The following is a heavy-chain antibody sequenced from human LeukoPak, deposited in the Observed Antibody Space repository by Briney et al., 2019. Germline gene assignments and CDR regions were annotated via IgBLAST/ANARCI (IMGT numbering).Heavy chain of an antibody. J-gene: IGHJ6*02. Sequence: PSETLSLTCTVSGASIYTYYWSWIRQPPGKGLEWIGYISPNAYTIYTPSLNSRVTISRDTSENQFSLILSSVTAADTAVYYCTTQDVVPVIGHGMAVWGQGTTVTVSS. CDR3: TTQDVVPVIGHGMAV. V-gene: IGHV4-59*08. CDR2: ISPNAYT. D-gene: IGHD2-2*01. CDR1: GASIYTYY.